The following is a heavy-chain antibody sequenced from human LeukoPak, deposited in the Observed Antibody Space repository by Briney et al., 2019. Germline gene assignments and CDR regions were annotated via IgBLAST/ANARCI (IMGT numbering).Heavy chain of an antibody. CDR3: ARGRTSGGYPHFDS. Sequence: ASETLSLTCTVSGGSIDSYYWTWIRQPPGKGLEWIAYIHSASTNYTHSLKSRATITVDTSRNQFSLKLRSVTAADMAVYYCARGRTSGGYPHFDSWGQGIQVTVSS. V-gene: IGHV4-59*01. J-gene: IGHJ4*02. CDR2: IHSAST. D-gene: IGHD6-19*01. CDR1: GGSIDSYY.